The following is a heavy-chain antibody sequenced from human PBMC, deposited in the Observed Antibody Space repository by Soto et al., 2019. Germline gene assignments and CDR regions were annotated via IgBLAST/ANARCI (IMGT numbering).Heavy chain of an antibody. J-gene: IGHJ5*02. D-gene: IGHD6-6*01. CDR3: ARDQGIEYSSSSGRGGFDP. V-gene: IGHV1-69*06. CDR2: IIPIFGTA. CDR1: GGTFSSYA. Sequence: GASVKVSCKASGGTFSSYAISWVRQAPGQGLEWMGGIIPIFGTANYAQKFQGRVTITADKSTSTAYMELSSLRSEDTAVYYCARDQGIEYSSSSGRGGFDPWGQGTLVTVSS.